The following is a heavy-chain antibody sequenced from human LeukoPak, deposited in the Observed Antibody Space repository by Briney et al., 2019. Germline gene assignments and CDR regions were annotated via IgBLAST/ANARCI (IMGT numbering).Heavy chain of an antibody. CDR2: IYPDDSDT. J-gene: IGHJ6*03. CDR3: ARLAFCTNAVCFSNYYYSMDV. Sequence: GESLKISCKGSGYSFTSFWIGWVRQMPGKGLEWMGIIYPDDSDTKYSPSFQGQVTISADKSISTAYLQWSSLKASDTAMYYCARLAFCTNAVCFSNYYYSMDVWGRGTTVTVSS. V-gene: IGHV5-51*01. D-gene: IGHD2-8*01. CDR1: GYSFTSFW.